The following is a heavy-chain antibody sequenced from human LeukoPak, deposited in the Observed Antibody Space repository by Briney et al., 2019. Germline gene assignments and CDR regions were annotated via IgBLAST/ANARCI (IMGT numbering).Heavy chain of an antibody. Sequence: GGSLRLSCAASGFTFSSYWMHWVRQAPGKGLVWVSYINTDEGSTTYAASVKGRYTISRDNAKNTLYLQMNSLRVEDTAVYYCARAIVEYSGGFDYWGQGTLVTVSS. CDR2: INTDEGST. D-gene: IGHD2-15*01. V-gene: IGHV3-74*01. CDR3: ARAIVEYSGGFDY. J-gene: IGHJ4*02. CDR1: GFTFSSYW.